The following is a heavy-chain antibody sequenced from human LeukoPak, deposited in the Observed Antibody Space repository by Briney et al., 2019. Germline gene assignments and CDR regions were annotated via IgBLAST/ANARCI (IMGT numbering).Heavy chain of an antibody. D-gene: IGHD3-22*01. CDR1: GFTFSDYY. V-gene: IGHV3-11*04. CDR2: ISSSGSTI. Sequence: AGGSLRLSCVASGFTFSDYYMSWIRQAPGKGLEWVSYISSSGSTIYYADSVKGRFTLSRDNSKNTVYLQVDSLRSEDTAVYFCATSRITMIGDYMDFWGRGTAVTVSS. J-gene: IGHJ6*03. CDR3: ATSRITMIGDYMDF.